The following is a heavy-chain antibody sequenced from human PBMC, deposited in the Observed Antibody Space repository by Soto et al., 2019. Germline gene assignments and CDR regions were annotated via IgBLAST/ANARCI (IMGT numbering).Heavy chain of an antibody. Sequence: QDQLVQSGAEVKKPGASVKISCEASGYTFTSHGISWVRQAPGQGLDWLGWISTYNSRTHYAQKVQGRVTMTTDTSTSTAYLDLRSLTFDDTAVYYCARARYCASPSCYKHYYYGMDTWGQGTTVTVSS. D-gene: IGHD2-2*02. CDR2: ISTYNSRT. CDR1: GYTFTSHG. J-gene: IGHJ6*02. CDR3: ARARYCASPSCYKHYYYGMDT. V-gene: IGHV1-18*04.